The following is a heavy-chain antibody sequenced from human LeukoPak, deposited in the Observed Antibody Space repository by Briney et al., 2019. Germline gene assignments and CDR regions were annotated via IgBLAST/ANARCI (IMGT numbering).Heavy chain of an antibody. CDR1: GFTFTGHS. D-gene: IGHD5-24*01. CDR2: VGTNEKTI. Sequence: PGGSLRLSCVASGFTFTGHSMHWVRQAPGKGLEWVAVVGTNEKTIFYADSLKGRFTMSRDNSKNTVYLQMNSLRGEDTAVYSCARGQRRHIDMAPSFDYWGQGTLVTVSS. V-gene: IGHV3-30*03. CDR3: ARGQRRHIDMAPSFDY. J-gene: IGHJ4*02.